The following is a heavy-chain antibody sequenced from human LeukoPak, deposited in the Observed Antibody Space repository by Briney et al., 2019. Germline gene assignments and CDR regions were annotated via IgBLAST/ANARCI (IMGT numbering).Heavy chain of an antibody. V-gene: IGHV3-30*18. CDR3: AKALSSRDGYNPHY. CDR1: GFTFSSYG. D-gene: IGHD5-24*01. J-gene: IGHJ4*02. Sequence: GGSLRLSCAASGFTFSSYGMHWVRQAPGKGLEWVAVISYDGSNKYYADSVKGRFTISRDNSKNTLYLQMNSLRAEDTAVNYCAKALSSRDGYNPHYWGQGTLVTVSS. CDR2: ISYDGSNK.